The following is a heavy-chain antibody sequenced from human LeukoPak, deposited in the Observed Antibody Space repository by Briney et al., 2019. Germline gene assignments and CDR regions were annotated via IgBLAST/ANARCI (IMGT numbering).Heavy chain of an antibody. J-gene: IGHJ6*02. V-gene: IGHV1-8*01. CDR2: MNPNSGNT. D-gene: IGHD3-22*01. Sequence: GASVKVSCKASGYTFTSYDINWVRQATGQGLEWMGWMNPNSGNTGYAQKFQGRVTMTRNTSISTAYMVLSSLRSEDTAVYYCARGGYYYDSSGYLRYYYYGMDVWGQGTTVTVSS. CDR1: GYTFTSYD. CDR3: ARGGYYYDSSGYLRYYYYGMDV.